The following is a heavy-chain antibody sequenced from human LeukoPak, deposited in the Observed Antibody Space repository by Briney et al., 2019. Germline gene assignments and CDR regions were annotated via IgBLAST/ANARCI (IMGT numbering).Heavy chain of an antibody. V-gene: IGHV1-18*01. Sequence: ASVKVSCKASGYTFTSYGISWVRQAPGQGLEWMGWISAYNGNTNYAQKLQGRVTMTTDTSTSTAYMELRSLRSDDTAVYYCAREAYCSGGSCHSSYFDYWGQGTLVTVSS. CDR3: AREAYCSGGSCHSSYFDY. CDR1: GYTFTSYG. J-gene: IGHJ4*02. CDR2: ISAYNGNT. D-gene: IGHD2-15*01.